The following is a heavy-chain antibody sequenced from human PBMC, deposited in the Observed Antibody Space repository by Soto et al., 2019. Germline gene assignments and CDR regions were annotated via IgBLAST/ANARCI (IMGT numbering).Heavy chain of an antibody. V-gene: IGHV3-23*01. D-gene: IGHD2-15*01. CDR3: AGGTRWTGVVY. CDR2: ISGSGGST. CDR1: GFTFSSYA. Sequence: GGSLRLSCAASGFTFSSYALSWVRQAPGKGLQWVSAISGSGGSTYYADSVKGRFTISRDNSKNTLHLQMNSLRAEDTAVYYCAGGTRWTGVVYWGQGTLVTVSS. J-gene: IGHJ4*02.